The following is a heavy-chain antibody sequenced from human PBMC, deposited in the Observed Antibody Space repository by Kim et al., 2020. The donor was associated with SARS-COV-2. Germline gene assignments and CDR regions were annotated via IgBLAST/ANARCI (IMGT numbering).Heavy chain of an antibody. CDR2: IYPGDSDT. CDR1: GYSFTSYW. Sequence: GESLKISCKGSGYSFTSYWIGWVRQMPGKGLEWMGIIYPGDSDTRYSPSFQGQVTISADKSISTAYLQWSSLKASDTAMYYCARRNSSRRLGRGDYYMDVWGKGTTVTVSS. V-gene: IGHV5-51*01. CDR3: ARRNSSRRLGRGDYYMDV. D-gene: IGHD6-13*01. J-gene: IGHJ6*03.